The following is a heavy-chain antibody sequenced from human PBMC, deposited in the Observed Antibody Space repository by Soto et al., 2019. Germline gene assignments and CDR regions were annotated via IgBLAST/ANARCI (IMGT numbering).Heavy chain of an antibody. V-gene: IGHV4-34*01. CDR1: GGSFSGYY. J-gene: IGHJ6*03. CDR3: ARDWGYYHYYYMDV. Sequence: SETLSLTCAVYGGSFSGYYWSWIRQPPGKGLEWIGEINHSGSTNYNPSLKSRVTISVDTSKNQFSLKLSSVTAADTAVYYCARDWGYYHYYYMDVWGKGTTVTVSS. D-gene: IGHD7-27*01. CDR2: INHSGST.